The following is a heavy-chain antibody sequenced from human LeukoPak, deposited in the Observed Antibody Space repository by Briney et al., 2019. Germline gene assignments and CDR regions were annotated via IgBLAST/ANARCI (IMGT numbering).Heavy chain of an antibody. V-gene: IGHV4-34*01. CDR2: VTHRGNT. Sequence: SVALSLTCAVYGESFSGFCWSWIRQSPGKGLEWIGEVTHRGNTNYNPSLKSRVTISADTSKNQFSLRLSSVTAADTAIYYCARAQASDFGILIVPLYFDYWGQGNMVTVSS. CDR1: GESFSGFC. CDR3: ARAQASDFGILIVPLYFDY. J-gene: IGHJ4*02. D-gene: IGHD3-16*02.